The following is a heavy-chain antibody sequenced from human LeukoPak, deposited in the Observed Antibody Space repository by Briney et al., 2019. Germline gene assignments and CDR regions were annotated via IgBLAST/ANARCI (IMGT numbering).Heavy chain of an antibody. J-gene: IGHJ4*02. CDR1: GVSISSGGYY. Sequence: SSQTLSLTCTVSGVSISSGGYYWSWIRQHPGKGLEWIGYIYYSGSTYYNPSLKSRVTISVDTSKNQFSLKLSSVTAADTAVYYCASRTTAGYFDYWGQGTLVTVSS. CDR3: ASRTTAGYFDY. D-gene: IGHD1-7*01. CDR2: IYYSGST. V-gene: IGHV4-31*03.